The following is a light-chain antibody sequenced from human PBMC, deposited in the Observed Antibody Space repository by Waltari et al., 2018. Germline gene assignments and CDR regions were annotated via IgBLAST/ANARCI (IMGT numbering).Light chain of an antibody. V-gene: IGKV3-20*01. CDR3: QQYGSSPT. Sequence: EIVLTQSPGTLSLSPGERATLSCRASQTVTSSYLAWSHQKPGQAPRLLIYGASSRATGIPDRFSGYGSGTDFTLTISRLEPEDFAVYYCQQYGSSPTFGGGTKVEIK. CDR2: GAS. CDR1: QTVTSSY. J-gene: IGKJ4*01.